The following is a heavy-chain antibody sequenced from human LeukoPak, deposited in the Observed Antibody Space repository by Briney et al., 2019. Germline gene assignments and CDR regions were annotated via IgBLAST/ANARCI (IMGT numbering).Heavy chain of an antibody. J-gene: IGHJ4*02. V-gene: IGHV1-69*06. CDR3: ASNQYCTNGVCLLSGDY. CDR1: GGTFSSYA. Sequence: SVKVSCKASGGTFSSYAISWVRQAPGQGLEWMGGIIPIFGTANYAQKFQGRVTITADKSTSTAYMELSSLRSEDTAVYYCASNQYCTNGVCLLSGDYWGQGTLVTVSS. D-gene: IGHD2-8*01. CDR2: IIPIFGTA.